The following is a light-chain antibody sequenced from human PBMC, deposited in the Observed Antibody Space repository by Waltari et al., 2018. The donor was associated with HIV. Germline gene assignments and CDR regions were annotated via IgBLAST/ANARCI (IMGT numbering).Light chain of an antibody. V-gene: IGLV2-18*02. J-gene: IGLJ3*02. CDR3: SSYTTSSTWV. CDR1: SSDIGAYNR. Sequence: QSALTQPPSVSGSLGQSLTISFTGTSSDIGAYNRLSWYQHSPGTAPKLRIYEVTHRPSGVPVRFSGSKSGNTASLTISGLQADDEADYYCSSYTTSSTWVFGGGTKLTVL. CDR2: EVT.